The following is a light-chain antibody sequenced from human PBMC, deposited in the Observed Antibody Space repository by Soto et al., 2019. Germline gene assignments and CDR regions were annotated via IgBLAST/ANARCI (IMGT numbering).Light chain of an antibody. CDR1: GSVAYTY. CDR2: GAS. Sequence: IVLTQSPATLSLSPGERATLSGRASGSVAYTYLAWFPQEPGHATSLLIYGASNRATGIPDRFSGSVSGTDFTLTISRMENEDFAVYYCQEYGASWFPVALGTNVDV. CDR3: QEYGASWFP. J-gene: IGKJ3*01. V-gene: IGKV3-20*01.